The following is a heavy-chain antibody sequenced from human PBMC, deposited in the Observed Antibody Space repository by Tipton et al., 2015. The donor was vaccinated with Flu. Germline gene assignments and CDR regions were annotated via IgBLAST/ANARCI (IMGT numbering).Heavy chain of an antibody. Sequence: TLSLTCTVSGGSISSGSYYWSWIRQPAGKGLEWIGRIYTSGSTNYNPSLKSRVTISVDTSKNQFSLKLSSVTAADTAVYYCAREGFDSSGYRAGDAFDIWGKGTMVTVSS. V-gene: IGHV4-61*02. CDR1: GGSISSGSYY. CDR3: AREGFDSSGYRAGDAFDI. J-gene: IGHJ3*02. CDR2: IYTSGST. D-gene: IGHD3-22*01.